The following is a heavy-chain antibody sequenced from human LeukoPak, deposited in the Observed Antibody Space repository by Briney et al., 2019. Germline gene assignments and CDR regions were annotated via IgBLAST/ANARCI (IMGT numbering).Heavy chain of an antibody. V-gene: IGHV1-2*02. D-gene: IGHD2-21*01. Sequence: ASVKVSCKASGYTFTGYYMHWVRQAPGQGLEWIGWINPNSGGTNYAQKFQGRVTMTRDTSISTAYMEPSRLRSDHTAVYSCARVFDTSIDYWGQGTLVTVSS. J-gene: IGHJ4*02. CDR2: INPNSGGT. CDR3: ARVFDTSIDY. CDR1: GYTFTGYY.